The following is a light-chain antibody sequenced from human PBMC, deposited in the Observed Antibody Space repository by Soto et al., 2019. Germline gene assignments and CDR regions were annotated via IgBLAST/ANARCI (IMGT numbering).Light chain of an antibody. CDR2: GTS. CDR3: QQYRSSSWT. J-gene: IGKJ1*01. CDR1: QSVSSSY. Sequence: EIVLTQSPGTLSLSPGERATLSCRASQSVSSSYLAWYQQTPGQAPRLLTYGTSSRATAIPDRFSGSGSGTDFTLPISRLEPEDFAVYYCQQYRSSSWTFGQGLKVEIK. V-gene: IGKV3-20*01.